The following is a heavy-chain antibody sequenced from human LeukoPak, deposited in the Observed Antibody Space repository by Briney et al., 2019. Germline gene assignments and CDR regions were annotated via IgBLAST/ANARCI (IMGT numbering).Heavy chain of an antibody. J-gene: IGHJ3*01. CDR3: ARESDAFDL. CDR2: ISYDENKK. V-gene: IGHV3-30*04. CDR1: GFIFSDYA. Sequence: PGGSLRLSCTASGFIFSDYAMHWVRQAPGKGLQWVAVISYDENKKHYADSVKGRRTISRDNSTRTLYLQMSSLRIEDTAVYYCARESDAFDLWGQGTMVTVYS.